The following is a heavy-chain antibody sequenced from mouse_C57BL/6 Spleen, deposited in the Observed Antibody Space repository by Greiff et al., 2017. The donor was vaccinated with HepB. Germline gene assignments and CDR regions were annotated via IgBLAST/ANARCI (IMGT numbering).Heavy chain of an antibody. CDR2: ISDGGSYT. CDR1: GFTFSSYA. J-gene: IGHJ1*03. V-gene: IGHV5-4*03. Sequence: EVMLVESGGGLVKPGGSLKLSCAASGFTFSSYAMSWVRQTPEKRLEWVATISDGGSYTYYPDTVKGRFTISRYNAKNNLYLQMSHLKAEDTAMYYCARSSPLSWYFDVWGTGTTVTVSS. CDR3: ARSSPLSWYFDV.